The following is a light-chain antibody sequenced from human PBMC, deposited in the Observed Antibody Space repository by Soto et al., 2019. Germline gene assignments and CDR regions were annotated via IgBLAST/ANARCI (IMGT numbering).Light chain of an antibody. CDR2: GAS. V-gene: IGKV3-15*01. Sequence: EIVMTQSPATLSVSPGERATLSCRASQSVSSNLAWYQQKPGQAPRLLIYGASTRATGIPARFSGSGSGTEYTLTTSSLQSYDFVVYYCQQYNNRSRTFGHETTMQI. J-gene: IGKJ2*01. CDR3: QQYNNRSRT. CDR1: QSVSSN.